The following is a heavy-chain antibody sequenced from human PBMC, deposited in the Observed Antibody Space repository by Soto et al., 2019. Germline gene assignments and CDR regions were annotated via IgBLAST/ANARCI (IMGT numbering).Heavy chain of an antibody. CDR2: IRSKANSYAT. CDR3: TRDDYVWGNYRLFDY. Sequence: EVQLVESGGGLVQPGGSLKLSCAASGFTFSGSAMHWVRQASGKGLEWVGRIRSKANSYATAYAASVKGRFTISRDDSKNTAYLQMNSLKTEDTAVYYCTRDDYVWGNYRLFDYWGQGTLVTVSS. V-gene: IGHV3-73*02. D-gene: IGHD3-16*02. J-gene: IGHJ4*02. CDR1: GFTFSGSA.